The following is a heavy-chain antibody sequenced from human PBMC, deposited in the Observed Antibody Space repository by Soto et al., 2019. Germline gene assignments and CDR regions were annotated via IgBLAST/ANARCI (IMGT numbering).Heavy chain of an antibody. V-gene: IGHV3-72*01. CDR1: GFTFSDHY. Sequence: EVQLVESGGGLVQPGGSLRLSCAASGFTFSDHYVDWVRQAPGKGLEWVGRSRNKANSYTTEYAASVKGRFTISRDDSKSSLYLQMNSLKTEDTAMYYCTRAQPATLFDHWGQGTLVTVSS. D-gene: IGHD6-25*01. CDR3: TRAQPATLFDH. CDR2: SRNKANSYTT. J-gene: IGHJ4*02.